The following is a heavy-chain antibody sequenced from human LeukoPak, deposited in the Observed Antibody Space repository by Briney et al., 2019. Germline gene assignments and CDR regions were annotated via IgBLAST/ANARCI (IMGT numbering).Heavy chain of an antibody. D-gene: IGHD2-15*01. CDR3: ARHGFCSGGSCYQYYFDY. V-gene: IGHV1-18*01. Sequence: GASVKVSXKASGYTFTSYGISWLRQAPGQGLEWIGWISAYNGNTNYAQKLQGRVTMTTDTSTSTAYMELRTLRSDDTAVYYCARHGFCSGGSCYQYYFDYWGQGTLVTVSS. J-gene: IGHJ4*02. CDR2: ISAYNGNT. CDR1: GYTFTSYG.